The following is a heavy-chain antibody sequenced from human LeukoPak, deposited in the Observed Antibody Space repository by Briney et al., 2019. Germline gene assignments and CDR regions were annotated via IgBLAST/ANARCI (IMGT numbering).Heavy chain of an antibody. J-gene: IGHJ4*02. CDR2: INPSGGST. D-gene: IGHD6-19*01. CDR1: GYTFTSYY. V-gene: IGHV1-46*03. CDR3: ARYSSGWYGSFDY. Sequence: ASVKVSCKASGYTFTSYYMHWVRQAPGQGLEWMGVINPSGGSTSYAQKFQGRVTTTRDTSTSTVYMELSSLRSEDTAVYYCARYSSGWYGSFDYWGQGTLVTVSS.